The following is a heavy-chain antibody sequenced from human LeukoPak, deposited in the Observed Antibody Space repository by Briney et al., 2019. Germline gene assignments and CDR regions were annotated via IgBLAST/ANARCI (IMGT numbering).Heavy chain of an antibody. V-gene: IGHV3-23*01. Sequence: GGSLRLSCAASGFTFTSYSMNWVRQAPGKGLEWVTAISGSGGSTYYADSVKGRFTISRDNSKNTLYLQMNSLRAEDTAVYYCAKPCVVGATDFDYWGQGTLVTVSS. D-gene: IGHD1-26*01. CDR3: AKPCVVGATDFDY. CDR2: ISGSGGST. J-gene: IGHJ4*02. CDR1: GFTFTSYS.